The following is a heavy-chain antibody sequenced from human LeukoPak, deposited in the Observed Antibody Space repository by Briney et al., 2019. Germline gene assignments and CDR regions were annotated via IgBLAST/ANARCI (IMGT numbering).Heavy chain of an antibody. J-gene: IGHJ5*02. D-gene: IGHD4-11*01. V-gene: IGHV4-34*01. CDR1: GGSISSYY. Sequence: PSETLSLTCTVSGGSISSYYWSWIRQPPGKGLEWIGEINHSGSTNYNPSLKSRVTISVDTSKNQFSLKLSSVTAADTAVYYCARGPYSNYLNWFDPWGQGTLVTVSS. CDR2: INHSGST. CDR3: ARGPYSNYLNWFDP.